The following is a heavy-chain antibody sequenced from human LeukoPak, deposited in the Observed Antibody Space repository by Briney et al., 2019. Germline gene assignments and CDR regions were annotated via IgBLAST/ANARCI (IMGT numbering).Heavy chain of an antibody. D-gene: IGHD6-19*01. CDR1: GYRFTDYW. Sequence: GESLKISCKGFGYRFTDYWIGGVRQVPGKGLEWMGIIYPGDSDTRDSPSLQGQVTISAHKSISTAYLQWSSLKASDTAIFYCARSSAPGIAVSPFDFWGQGTLVTVSS. CDR3: ARSSAPGIAVSPFDF. CDR2: IYPGDSDT. V-gene: IGHV5-51*01. J-gene: IGHJ4*02.